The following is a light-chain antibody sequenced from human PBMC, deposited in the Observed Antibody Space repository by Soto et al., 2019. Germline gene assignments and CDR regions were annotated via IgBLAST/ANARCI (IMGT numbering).Light chain of an antibody. Sequence: QSVLTQPPSVSGAPGHRVTISCTGSSSNIGAGYDVHWYQQLPGTAPKLLIYGNSNRPSGVPDRFSGSKSGTSASLAITGLQAEDEADYYCQSYDSSLSGSAVFGGGTQLTVL. J-gene: IGLJ7*01. V-gene: IGLV1-40*01. CDR2: GNS. CDR3: QSYDSSLSGSAV. CDR1: SSNIGAGYD.